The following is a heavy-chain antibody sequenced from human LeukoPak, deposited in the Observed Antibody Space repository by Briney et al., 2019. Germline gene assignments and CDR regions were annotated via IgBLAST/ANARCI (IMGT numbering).Heavy chain of an antibody. CDR2: ISAYNGNT. CDR3: ARGRDATGWYVFDY. J-gene: IGHJ4*02. CDR1: GYTFTSYG. Sequence: ASVKVSCKASGYTFTSYGISWVRQAPGQGLEWMGWISAYNGNTNYAQKLQGRVTMTTDTSTSTAYMELRSLRSDDTAVFYCARGRDATGWYVFDYWGQGALVTVSS. D-gene: IGHD6-19*01. V-gene: IGHV1-18*01.